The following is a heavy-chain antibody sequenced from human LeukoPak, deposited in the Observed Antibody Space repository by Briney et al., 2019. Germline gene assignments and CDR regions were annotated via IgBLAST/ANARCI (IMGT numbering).Heavy chain of an antibody. D-gene: IGHD4-17*01. J-gene: IGHJ3*02. Sequence: SETLSLTCAVSAASFSSHYWTWIRQSPGKGLEWIGYISYIGSTNYNPSLKSRVTISIDTSRNQFSLKLRSVTAADTAVYYGARDLVTVTKGFDIWGQGTMVSVSS. V-gene: IGHV4-59*11. CDR2: ISYIGST. CDR3: ARDLVTVTKGFDI. CDR1: AASFSSHY.